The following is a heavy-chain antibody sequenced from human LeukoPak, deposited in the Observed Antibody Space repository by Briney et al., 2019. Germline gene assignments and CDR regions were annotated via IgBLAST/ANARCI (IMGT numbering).Heavy chain of an antibody. Sequence: GGSLRLSCAASGFTFSNSWMKWVRQAPGKGLEWVASIKQDGSERYYVDSVKGRFTISRDNAKNSLYLQMNSLRAEDTAVYYCARTPYNWNDGHYYFDYWGQGTLVTVSS. CDR1: GFTFSNSW. CDR3: ARTPYNWNDGHYYFDY. CDR2: IKQDGSER. V-gene: IGHV3-7*01. D-gene: IGHD1-20*01. J-gene: IGHJ4*02.